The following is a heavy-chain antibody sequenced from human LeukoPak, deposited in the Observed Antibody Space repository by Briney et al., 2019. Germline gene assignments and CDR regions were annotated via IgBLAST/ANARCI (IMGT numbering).Heavy chain of an antibody. CDR1: GDSVNDYY. CDR3: ARGGARGSSAFDV. CDR2: IYYSGST. Sequence: PSETLSLTCTVSGDSVNDYYWNWIRQPPGKGLEWIGYIYYSGSTDYNPSLKGRVTMSVDTSKNQFSLKLNSVTAADTAVYYCARGGARGSSAFDVWGQGTMVIVSA. D-gene: IGHD3-10*01. J-gene: IGHJ3*01. V-gene: IGHV4-59*02.